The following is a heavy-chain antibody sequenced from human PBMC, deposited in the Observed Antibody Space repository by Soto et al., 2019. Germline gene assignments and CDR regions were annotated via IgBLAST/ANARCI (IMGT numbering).Heavy chain of an antibody. CDR1: VFTFSSYA. J-gene: IGHJ4*02. V-gene: IGHV3-23*01. D-gene: IGHD6-19*01. Sequence: VGSLRLSCASSVFTFSSYAMSCVRHFPGKGLEWVSGISGSSGTTYYADSVKGRFTISRDNSKNTLYLQMNRLKAEDTALYYCATNTLSSRWHYFEYLGQGTLVNVSS. CDR3: ATNTLSSRWHYFEY. CDR2: ISGSSGTT.